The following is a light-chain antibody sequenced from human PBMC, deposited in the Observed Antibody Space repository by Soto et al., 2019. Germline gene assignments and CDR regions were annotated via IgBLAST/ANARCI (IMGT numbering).Light chain of an antibody. CDR1: QSVSSNF. Sequence: EIVLTQSPGTLSLSPGERATLPCRASQSVSSNFLAWYQQKPGQAPRLLIYGASSRATGIPDRFSGSGSGTDFTLTISRLESEDFAVYYWQQYGSSPRTFGQGTKVEIK. V-gene: IGKV3-20*01. J-gene: IGKJ1*01. CDR3: QQYGSSPRT. CDR2: GAS.